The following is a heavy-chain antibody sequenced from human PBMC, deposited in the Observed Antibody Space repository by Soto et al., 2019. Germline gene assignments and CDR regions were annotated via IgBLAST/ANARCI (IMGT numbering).Heavy chain of an antibody. CDR1: GYSFTNYY. V-gene: IGHV5-51*01. Sequence: PGESLKISCSASGYSFTNYYLAWVRQMPGKGLEWMGIIYPVDFGTRYSPSFQGQVTISVDRSIRTAYLQWDSLKASDTAMYYCASSVLVPSTMNYFDFWGQGTLVTVSS. J-gene: IGHJ4*02. D-gene: IGHD1-26*01. CDR2: IYPVDFGT. CDR3: ASSVLVPSTMNYFDF.